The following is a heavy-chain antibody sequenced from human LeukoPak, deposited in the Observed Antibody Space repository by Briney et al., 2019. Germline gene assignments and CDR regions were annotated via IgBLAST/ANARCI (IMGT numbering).Heavy chain of an antibody. CDR3: ARDPDSSYEWGPFDP. D-gene: IGHD6-6*01. Sequence: SQTLSLTCAIYGDSVSSNSDSWNWIRQSPTRGLEWLGRTYYRSNWNSDYAISVKSRITINPDTSMNQFSLHLKSVTPEDTAVYYCARDPDSSYEWGPFDPWGQGTLVTVSS. J-gene: IGHJ5*02. V-gene: IGHV6-1*01. CDR1: GDSVSSNSDS. CDR2: TYYRSNWNS.